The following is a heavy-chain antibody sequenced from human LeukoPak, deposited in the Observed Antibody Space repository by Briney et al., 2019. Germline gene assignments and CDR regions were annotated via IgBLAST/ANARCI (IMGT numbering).Heavy chain of an antibody. V-gene: IGHV4-34*01. CDR3: ASLGAPCSGGRCDSDVLDV. J-gene: IGHJ3*01. Sequence: SETLSLTCAVYGGSFSGYYWSWIRQPPGKGLEWIGEINHSGSTNYNPSLKSRVTISVDTSKNQFSLKLSSVTAAETAAYYCASLGAPCSGGRCDSDVLDVWGQGTMVTVSS. CDR2: INHSGST. CDR1: GGSFSGYY. D-gene: IGHD2-15*01.